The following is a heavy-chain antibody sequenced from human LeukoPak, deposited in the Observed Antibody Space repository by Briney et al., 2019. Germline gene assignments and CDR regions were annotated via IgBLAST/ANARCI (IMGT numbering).Heavy chain of an antibody. J-gene: IGHJ4*02. CDR1: GFTFSSYG. V-gene: IGHV3-33*08. CDR3: ARDPSSNLAAYFDY. CDR2: IWYDGSNK. Sequence: GGSLRLSCAASGFTFSSYGMHWVRQAPGKGLEWVAVIWYDGSNKYYADSVKGRFTISRDNSENTLYLQMNSLRAEDTAVYYCARDPSSNLAAYFDYWGQGTLVTVSS. D-gene: IGHD4-11*01.